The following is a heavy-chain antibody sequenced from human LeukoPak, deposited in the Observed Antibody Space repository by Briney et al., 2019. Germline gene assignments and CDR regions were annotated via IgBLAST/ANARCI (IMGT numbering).Heavy chain of an antibody. CDR3: ARVGSYGGKHFDY. CDR1: GFTFSSDA. V-gene: IGHV3-74*01. J-gene: IGHJ4*02. Sequence: GGSLRLSCAASGFTFSSDAMSWVRQAPGKGLVWVSRINSDGSSTSYADSVKGRFTISRDNAKNTLYLQMNSLRAEDTAVYYCARVGSYGGKHFDYWGQGTLVTVSS. D-gene: IGHD4-23*01. CDR2: INSDGSST.